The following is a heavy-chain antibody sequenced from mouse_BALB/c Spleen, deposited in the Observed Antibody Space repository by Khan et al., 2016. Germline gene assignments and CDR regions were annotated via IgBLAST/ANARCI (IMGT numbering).Heavy chain of an antibody. V-gene: IGHV1-80*01. CDR2: IYPGDGDT. CDR1: GYAFSGYW. Sequence: VQLQESGVELVRPGSSVKISCKASGYAFSGYWMNWVKQRPGQGLEWIGQIYPGDGDTNYNGKFTGKATLTADKSSSTAYMQLSSLTAEDSAVYFCARGTPFASWGQGTLVTVSA. J-gene: IGHJ3*01. D-gene: IGHD2-14*01. CDR3: ARGTPFAS.